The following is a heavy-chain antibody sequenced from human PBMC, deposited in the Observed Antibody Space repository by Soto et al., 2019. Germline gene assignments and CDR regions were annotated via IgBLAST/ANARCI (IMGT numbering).Heavy chain of an antibody. CDR2: TYYRSKWYN. CDR1: GDSVSSNSAG. CDR3: ARAEYGMDV. Sequence: PAQTLSLTCVISGDSVSSNSAGWNWIRQSPSRGLEWLGRTYYRSKWYNDYAVFVKSRIIINPDTSKNQFSLQLNSVTPEDTAVYYFARAEYGMDVWGQGNTVTVSS. V-gene: IGHV6-1*01. J-gene: IGHJ6*02.